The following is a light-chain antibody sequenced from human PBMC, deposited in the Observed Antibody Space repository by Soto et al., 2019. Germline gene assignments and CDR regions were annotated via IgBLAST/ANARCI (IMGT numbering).Light chain of an antibody. V-gene: IGLV2-11*01. J-gene: IGLJ1*01. CDR3: CSYAGSPRYV. CDR2: DVS. CDR1: SSDVGGYNY. Sequence: QSALTQPRSVSGSPGRSVTISCTGTSSDVGGYNYVSWYQQHPGKAPKVMIYDVSERPSGVPDRCSGSKSGNTASLTISGLQAEDEADYYCCSYAGSPRYVLGTGTKVTVL.